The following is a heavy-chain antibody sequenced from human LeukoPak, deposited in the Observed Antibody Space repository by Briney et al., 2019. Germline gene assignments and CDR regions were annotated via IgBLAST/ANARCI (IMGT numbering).Heavy chain of an antibody. V-gene: IGHV1-46*01. CDR2: INPSAGNT. CDR1: GGTFGSYA. D-gene: IGHD4-17*01. CDR3: ARGKYGDWFFDY. Sequence: ASVKVSCKASGGTFGSYAISWVRQAPGQGLEWMGFINPSAGNTAYAQKFQGRVTMSRDTSTSTVYMDLTSLRSDDTAVYYCARGKYGDWFFDYWGQGTLVTVSS. J-gene: IGHJ4*02.